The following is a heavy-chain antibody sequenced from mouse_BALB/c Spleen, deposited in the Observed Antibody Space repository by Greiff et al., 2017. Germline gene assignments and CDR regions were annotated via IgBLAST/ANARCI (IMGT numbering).Heavy chain of an antibody. D-gene: IGHD4-1*01. CDR3: ARRQLTGTFPFDY. CDR2: ISSGGSYT. V-gene: IGHV5-9-3*01. J-gene: IGHJ2*01. Sequence: EVQRVESGGGLVKPGGSLKLSCAASGFTFSSYAMSWVRQTPEKRLEWVATISSGGSYTYYPDSVKGRFTISRDNAKNTLYLQMSSLRSEDTAMYYCARRQLTGTFPFDYWGQGTTLTVSS. CDR1: GFTFSSYA.